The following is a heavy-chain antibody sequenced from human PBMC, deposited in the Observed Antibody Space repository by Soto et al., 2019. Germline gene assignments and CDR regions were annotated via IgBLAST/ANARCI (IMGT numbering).Heavy chain of an antibody. Sequence: SETLSLTCTVSGGSISSGDYYWSWIRQPPGKGLEWIGYIYYSGSTYYNPSLKSRVTISVDTSKNQFSLKLSSVTAADTAVYYCAREVVGVVAATYYYYGMDVWGQGTKVTVSS. CDR3: AREVVGVVAATYYYYGMDV. CDR1: GGSISSGDYY. J-gene: IGHJ6*02. CDR2: IYYSGST. D-gene: IGHD2-15*01. V-gene: IGHV4-30-4*01.